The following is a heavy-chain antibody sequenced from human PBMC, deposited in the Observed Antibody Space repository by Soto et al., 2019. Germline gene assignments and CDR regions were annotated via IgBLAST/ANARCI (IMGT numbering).Heavy chain of an antibody. CDR1: GFTFSSYA. CDR2: ISYDGSNK. J-gene: IGHJ4*02. D-gene: IGHD1-26*01. CDR3: ARSDGGSYYY. Sequence: GGSLRLSCAASGFTFSSYAMHWVRQAPGKGLEWVAVISYDGSNKYYADSVKGRFTISRDNSKNTLYLQMNSLRAEDTAVYYCARSDGGSYYYWGQGTLVTVSS. V-gene: IGHV3-30-3*01.